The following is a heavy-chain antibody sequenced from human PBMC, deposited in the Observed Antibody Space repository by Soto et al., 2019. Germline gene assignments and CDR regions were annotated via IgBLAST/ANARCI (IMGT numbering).Heavy chain of an antibody. CDR1: GYTFTSYG. D-gene: IGHD6-19*01. J-gene: IGHJ4*02. CDR3: ARDIGHSSGWSELLFDY. Sequence: XSVKVSCKASGYTFTSYGISWLRHSPGQGLEWMGWISAYNGNTNYAQKLQGRVTMTTDTSTSTAYMELRSLRSDDTAVYYCARDIGHSSGWSELLFDYWGQGTLVTVSS. V-gene: IGHV1-18*01. CDR2: ISAYNGNT.